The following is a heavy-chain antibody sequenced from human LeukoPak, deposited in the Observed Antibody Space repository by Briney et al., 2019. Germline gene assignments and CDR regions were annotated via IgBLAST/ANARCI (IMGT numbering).Heavy chain of an antibody. CDR1: GFTFSVYA. CDR2: ITGGGRT. D-gene: IGHD4-17*01. Sequence: GGSLRLSCAASGFTFSVYAMMWVRQAQGQGLEWVSAITGGGRTYYADSVKGRFTISRDNSKNTLYLQMNSLRAEDTALYFCARDPNGDYIGAFDFLGQGTVVTVSS. V-gene: IGHV3-23*01. J-gene: IGHJ3*01. CDR3: ARDPNGDYIGAFDF.